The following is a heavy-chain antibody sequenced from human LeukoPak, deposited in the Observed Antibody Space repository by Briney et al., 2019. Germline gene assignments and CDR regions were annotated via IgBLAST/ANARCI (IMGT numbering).Heavy chain of an antibody. CDR2: ISSSSSYI. Sequence: GGSLRLSCAASGFTFSSYSMNSVRQAPRKGLEWVSSISSSSSYIYYADSVKGRFTISRDNAKNSLYLQMNSLRAEDTAVYYCARYGSGSFSFDYWGQGTLVTVSS. CDR1: GFTFSSYS. J-gene: IGHJ4*02. D-gene: IGHD3-10*01. CDR3: ARYGSGSFSFDY. V-gene: IGHV3-21*01.